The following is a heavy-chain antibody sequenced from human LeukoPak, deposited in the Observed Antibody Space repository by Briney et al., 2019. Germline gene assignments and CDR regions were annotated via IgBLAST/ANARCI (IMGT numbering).Heavy chain of an antibody. Sequence: ASVKVSCKASGYTFTSYGISWVRQAPGQGLEWMGWISAYNGNTNYAQKLQGRVTMTTDTPTSTAYMELRSLRSDDTAVYYCARVEYSSSLETGGFDYWGQGTLVTVSS. CDR3: ARVEYSSSLETGGFDY. CDR2: ISAYNGNT. CDR1: GYTFTSYG. V-gene: IGHV1-18*01. D-gene: IGHD6-6*01. J-gene: IGHJ4*02.